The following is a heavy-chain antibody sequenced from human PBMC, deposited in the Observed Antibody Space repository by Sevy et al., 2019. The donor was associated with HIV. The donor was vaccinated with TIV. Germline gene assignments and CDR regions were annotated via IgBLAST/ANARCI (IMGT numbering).Heavy chain of an antibody. V-gene: IGHV4-59*08. CDR2: IYYNGHI. Sequence: SETLSLTCTVSGGFITSLYWNWIRQPPGKGLEWIANIYYNGHINYNPSLKSRVTLSLDTSKNQFSVRLSSVTAADTAMYYCAGENAWGRGYSWGQGTLVTVSS. D-gene: IGHD1-26*01. CDR1: GGFITSLY. J-gene: IGHJ4*02. CDR3: AGENAWGRGYS.